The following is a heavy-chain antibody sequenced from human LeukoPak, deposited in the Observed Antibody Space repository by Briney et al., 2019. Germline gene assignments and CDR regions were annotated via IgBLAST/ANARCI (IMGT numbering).Heavy chain of an antibody. CDR2: IYYSGST. D-gene: IGHD5-24*01. Sequence: SQTLSLTCTVSGGSLSRGDYYWSWTRQPPGKGLEWIGYIYYSGSTYYNPSLKSRVTLSVDTSKNQFSLKLSSVTAADTAVYYCARGARAGYNLEPFDYWGQGTLVTVSS. V-gene: IGHV4-30-4*01. CDR1: GGSLSRGDYY. J-gene: IGHJ4*02. CDR3: ARGARAGYNLEPFDY.